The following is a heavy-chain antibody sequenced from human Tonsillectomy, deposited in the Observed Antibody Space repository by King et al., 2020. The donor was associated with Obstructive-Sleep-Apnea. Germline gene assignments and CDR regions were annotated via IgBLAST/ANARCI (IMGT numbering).Heavy chain of an antibody. CDR2: ISSSSSII. J-gene: IGHJ4*02. D-gene: IGHD2-2*01. CDR3: AAQLLLDH. CDR1: GFPFSTYS. Sequence: VQLVESGGGLVNPGGSLRLSCAASGFPFSTYSMNWVRQAPGKGLEWVSYISSSSSIIYYADSVKGRFPISRDNAKKSLYLQMNSLRAEDTAVYYCAAQLLLDHWGQGTLVTVSS. V-gene: IGHV3-48*04.